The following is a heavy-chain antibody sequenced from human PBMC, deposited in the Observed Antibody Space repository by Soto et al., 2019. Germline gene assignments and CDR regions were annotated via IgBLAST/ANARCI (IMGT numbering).Heavy chain of an antibody. V-gene: IGHV1-8*01. D-gene: IGHD3-9*01. J-gene: IGHJ6*03. CDR2: MNPNSGNT. CDR3: ARGKREHDILTDSYYYYMDV. CDR1: GYTFTRYD. Sequence: QVQLVQSGAEVKKPGASVKVSCKASGYTFTRYDINWVRQATGQGLEWMGWMNPNSGNTGYAQKFQGRVTMTRETSINSAYRELSSLRSEDTAVYYCARGKREHDILTDSYYYYMDVWCKGTTVTVSS.